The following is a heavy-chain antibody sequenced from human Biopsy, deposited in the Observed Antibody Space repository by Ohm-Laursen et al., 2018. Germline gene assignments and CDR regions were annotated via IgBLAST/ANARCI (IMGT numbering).Heavy chain of an antibody. V-gene: IGHV4-39*01. Sequence: GTLSLTCPVSGGSVSSNVHYWAWIRQPPGKGLECIGTVFHSGITFYNPSLKSRVTISIDTSKNQFSLNLSSVTAADTAVYYCARHPTGFWFDPWGQGTLVTVSS. J-gene: IGHJ5*02. CDR3: ARHPTGFWFDP. CDR1: GGSVSSNVHY. CDR2: VFHSGIT.